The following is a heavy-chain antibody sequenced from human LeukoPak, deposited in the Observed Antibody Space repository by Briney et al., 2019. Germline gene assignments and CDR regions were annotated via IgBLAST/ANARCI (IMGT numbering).Heavy chain of an antibody. CDR2: ISSSSSYI. CDR1: GFTVSSNY. V-gene: IGHV3-21*01. J-gene: IGHJ4*02. Sequence: GGSLRLSCAASGFTVSSNYMNWVRQAPGKGLEWVSSISSSSSYIYYADSVKGRFTISRDNAKSSLYLQMNSLRAEDTAVYYCARGGIDLYFDYWGQGTLVTVSS. D-gene: IGHD6-13*01. CDR3: ARGGIDLYFDY.